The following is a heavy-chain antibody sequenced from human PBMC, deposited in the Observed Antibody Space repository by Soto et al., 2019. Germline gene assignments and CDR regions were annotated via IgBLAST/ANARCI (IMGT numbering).Heavy chain of an antibody. V-gene: IGHV1-2*04. Sequence: QVQLVQSGAEVKKPGASVKVSCKASGYTFTGYYMHWVRQAPGQGLEWMGWINPNSGGTNYAQKFQGWVTRTRDTSISTAYMELSRLRSDDTAVYYCAREPYSSSSAYYYYGMDVWGQGTTVTVSS. J-gene: IGHJ6*02. CDR1: GYTFTGYY. D-gene: IGHD6-6*01. CDR3: AREPYSSSSAYYYYGMDV. CDR2: INPNSGGT.